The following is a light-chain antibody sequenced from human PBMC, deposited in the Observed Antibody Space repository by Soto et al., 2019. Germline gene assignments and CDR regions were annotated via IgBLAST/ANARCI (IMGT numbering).Light chain of an antibody. CDR2: EVS. J-gene: IGLJ2*01. CDR1: SSDVGGYNY. Sequence: QSALTQPPSASGSPGQSVTISCTGTSSDVGGYNYVSWYQQHPGKAPKLMIYEVSKRPSGVPDRFSGSKSGNTASLTVSGIQAEEEADYYCSSYAGSNKVFGGGTKLTVL. V-gene: IGLV2-8*01. CDR3: SSYAGSNKV.